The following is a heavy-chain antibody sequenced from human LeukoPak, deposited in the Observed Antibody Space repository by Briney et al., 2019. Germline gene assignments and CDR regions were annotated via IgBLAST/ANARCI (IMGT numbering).Heavy chain of an antibody. Sequence: GGSLRLSCSASGFTFSSYPMHWVRQAPGKGLEFVSAISSNGGATYYGDSVKGRFTISRDNSKNTLYLQMNSLRAEDTAVYYCARDSRRAGPFDYWGQGTLVTVSS. V-gene: IGHV3-64*04. D-gene: IGHD6-13*01. CDR3: ARDSRRAGPFDY. J-gene: IGHJ4*02. CDR2: ISSNGGAT. CDR1: GFTFSSYP.